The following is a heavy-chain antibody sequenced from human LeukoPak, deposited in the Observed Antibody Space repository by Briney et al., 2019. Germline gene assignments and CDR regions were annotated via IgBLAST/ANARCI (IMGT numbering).Heavy chain of an antibody. CDR2: IWYDGSSK. D-gene: IGHD3-16*02. V-gene: IGHV3-33*01. CDR3: ARDFELSH. J-gene: IGHJ4*02. CDR1: GFPFSSYD. Sequence: PGGSLRLSCAASGFPFSSYDMHWVLRAPGKGLEWEALIWYDGSSKHYADSVRARFTISRDNSKNTLYLHMNSLRAEDTAVYYCARDFELSHWGQGTLVTVSS.